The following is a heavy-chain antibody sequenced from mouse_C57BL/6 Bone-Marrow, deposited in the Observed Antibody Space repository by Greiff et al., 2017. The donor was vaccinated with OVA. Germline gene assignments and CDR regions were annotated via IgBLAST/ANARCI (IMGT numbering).Heavy chain of an antibody. CDR1: GFNIKDYY. Sequence: EVQLQQSGAELVRPGASVKLSCTASGFNIKDYYMHWVKQRPEQGLEWIGWIDPENGDTEYASKFQGKATITEDTSSNTAYLQLSSLTSEDTAVYYCTSDYGGFDYWGQGTTLTVSS. V-gene: IGHV14-4*01. J-gene: IGHJ2*01. CDR3: TSDYGGFDY. CDR2: IDPENGDT. D-gene: IGHD2-4*01.